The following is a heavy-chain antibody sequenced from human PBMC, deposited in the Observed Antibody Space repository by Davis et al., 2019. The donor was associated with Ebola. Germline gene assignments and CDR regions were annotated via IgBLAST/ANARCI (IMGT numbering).Heavy chain of an antibody. CDR1: GFTFSDYY. V-gene: IGHV3-33*08. J-gene: IGHJ6*04. CDR3: AREGHENYYYYGMDV. CDR2: LRYDGSNK. Sequence: GESLKISCAASGFTFSDYYMSWIRQAPGQGLEWVAVLRYDGSNKYYADSVKGRFTISRDNSKNTLYLQMNSLRAEDTAVDYWAREGHENYYYYGMDVWGKGTTVTVSS.